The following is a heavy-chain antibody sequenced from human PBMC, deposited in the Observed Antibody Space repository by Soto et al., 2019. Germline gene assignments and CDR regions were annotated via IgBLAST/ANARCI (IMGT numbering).Heavy chain of an antibody. J-gene: IGHJ4*02. CDR2: INENGVSP. CDR3: AKRERLGDSTVFLDY. Sequence: GGSLRLSCAASGFTFSSCAMSWVRQAPGKGLEWVSGINENGVSPSYAGSVKGRFTISRDNSKNELYLQMSSLRAEDTAMYYCAKRERLGDSTVFLDYWGQGTLVTVSS. D-gene: IGHD2-21*01. CDR1: GFTFSSCA. V-gene: IGHV3-23*01.